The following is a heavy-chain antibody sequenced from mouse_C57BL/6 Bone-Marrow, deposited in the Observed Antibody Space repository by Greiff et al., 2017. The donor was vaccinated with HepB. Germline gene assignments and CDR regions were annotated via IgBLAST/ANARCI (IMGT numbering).Heavy chain of an antibody. J-gene: IGHJ4*01. Sequence: VQLQQSGAELVRPGTSVKVSCKASGYAFTNYLIEWVKQRPGQGLEWIGVINPGSGGTNYNEKFKGKATLTADKSSSTAYMQLSSLTSEDSAVYFCARKEGSTVVAKDYAMDYWGQGTSVTVSS. V-gene: IGHV1-54*01. CDR2: INPGSGGT. CDR1: GYAFTNYL. D-gene: IGHD1-1*01. CDR3: ARKEGSTVVAKDYAMDY.